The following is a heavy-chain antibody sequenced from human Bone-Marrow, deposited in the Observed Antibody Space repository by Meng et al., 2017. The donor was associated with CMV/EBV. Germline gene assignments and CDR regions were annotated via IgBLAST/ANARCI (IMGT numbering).Heavy chain of an antibody. V-gene: IGHV4-38-2*02. D-gene: IGHD4-11*01. J-gene: IGHJ6*02. CDR2: IYHSGST. Sequence: SETLSLTCTVSGYSISSGYYWGWIRQPPGKGLEWIGSIYHSGSTYYNPSLKSRVTISVDTSKNQFSLKLSSVTAADTAVYYCARDVTTTGGYYYYGMDVWGQGTTVTVSS. CDR1: GYSISSGYY. CDR3: ARDVTTTGGYYYYGMDV.